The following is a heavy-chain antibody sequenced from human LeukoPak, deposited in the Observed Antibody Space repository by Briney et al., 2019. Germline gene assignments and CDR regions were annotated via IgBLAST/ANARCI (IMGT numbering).Heavy chain of an antibody. CDR1: GYTFTSYY. J-gene: IGHJ3*02. CDR2: INPSGGST. Sequence: ASVKVSCKASGYTFTSYYMHWVRQAPGPGLEWMGIINPSGGSTSYAQKFQGRVTMTRDMSTSTVYMELSSLRSEDTAVYYCSRDLEVAVAGKGLFAFDIWGQGTMVTVSS. CDR3: SRDLEVAVAGKGLFAFDI. V-gene: IGHV1-46*01. D-gene: IGHD6-19*01.